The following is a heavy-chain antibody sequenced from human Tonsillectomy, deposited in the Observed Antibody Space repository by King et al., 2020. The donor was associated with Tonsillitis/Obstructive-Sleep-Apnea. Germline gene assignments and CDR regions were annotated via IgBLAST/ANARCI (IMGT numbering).Heavy chain of an antibody. J-gene: IGHJ6*03. CDR3: ARGHHNSSSSVDYYYYMDV. Sequence: VQLQQWGAGLLKPSETLSLTCAVYGGSFSGYYWSWIRQPPGKGLEWIGEINHSGSTNYNPSLESRVTISVDTSKNQFSLKLSFVTAADTAVYYCARGHHNSSSSVDYYYYMDVWGKGTTVTVSS. D-gene: IGHD6-6*01. CDR2: INHSGST. V-gene: IGHV4-34*01. CDR1: GGSFSGYY.